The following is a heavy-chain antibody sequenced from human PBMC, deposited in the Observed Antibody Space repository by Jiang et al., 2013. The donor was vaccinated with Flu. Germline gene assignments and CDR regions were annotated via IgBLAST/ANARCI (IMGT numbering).Heavy chain of an antibody. CDR3: ARHFRSRGGVGYYYGMDV. V-gene: IGHV4-59*08. D-gene: IGHD3-3*01. CDR1: GGSISSYY. CDR2: IYYSGST. J-gene: IGHJ6*04. Sequence: GPGLVKPSETLSLTCIVSGGSISSYYWSWIRQPPGKGLEWIGYIYYSGSTNYNPSLKSRVTISVDTSENQFSLKLSSVTAADTAVYYCARHFRSRGGVGYYYGMDVWGKGTTVTVSS.